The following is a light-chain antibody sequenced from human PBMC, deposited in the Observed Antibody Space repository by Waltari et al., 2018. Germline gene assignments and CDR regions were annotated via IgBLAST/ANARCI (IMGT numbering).Light chain of an antibody. CDR3: CSYAGSKDL. CDR1: SSDVGGYNL. Sequence: QSALTQPASVSGSPGQSITISCTGTSSDVGGYNLVSWYQHHPGKAPKLIIYEGSKRPSVVSYRFSGSKSGYTASLTISGLQAEDEADYYCCSYAGSKDLFGGGTKLTVL. V-gene: IGLV2-23*01. CDR2: EGS. J-gene: IGLJ2*01.